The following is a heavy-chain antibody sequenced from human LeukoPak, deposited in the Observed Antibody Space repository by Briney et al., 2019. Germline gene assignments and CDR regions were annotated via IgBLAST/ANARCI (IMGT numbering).Heavy chain of an antibody. J-gene: IGHJ6*03. CDR1: GFTFSSYS. CDR2: ISSGSSYI. D-gene: IGHD3-16*01. Sequence: GGSLRLSCAASGFTFSSYSMNWVRQAPGKGLEWVSSISSGSSYIYYADSVKGRFTISRDNAKNSLYLQMNSLRAEDTAVYYCAREMKQWPKITFQGYYYYMDVWGKGTTVTISS. V-gene: IGHV3-21*01. CDR3: AREMKQWPKITFQGYYYYMDV.